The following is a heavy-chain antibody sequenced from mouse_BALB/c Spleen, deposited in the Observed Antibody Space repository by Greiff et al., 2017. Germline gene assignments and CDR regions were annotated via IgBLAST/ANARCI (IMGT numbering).Heavy chain of an antibody. J-gene: IGHJ2*01. D-gene: IGHD1-1*01. CDR2: ISYDGSN. CDR3: ARGLRYYFDY. CDR1: GYSITSGYY. Sequence: ESGPGLVKPSQSLSLTCSVTGYSITSGYYWNWIRQFPGNKLEWMGYISYDGSNNYNPSLKNRISITGDTSKNQFFLKLNSVTTEDTATYYCARGLRYYFDYWGQGTTLTVSS. V-gene: IGHV3-6*02.